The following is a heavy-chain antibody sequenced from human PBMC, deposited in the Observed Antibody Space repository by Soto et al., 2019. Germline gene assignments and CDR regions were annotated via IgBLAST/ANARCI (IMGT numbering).Heavy chain of an antibody. D-gene: IGHD3-10*01. V-gene: IGHV4-59*01. CDR2: VYYLGST. CDR1: GGSMSEYF. J-gene: IGHJ4*02. Sequence: XATLSLTCTVSGGSMSEYFWSWIRQSPGKGLEWIGYVYYLGSTDYNPSLKSRVTISVDTSKRQFSLKLSSVTVADTAVYYCARAGYAGSGSPYPAYWGPGAQVTVSS. CDR3: ARAGYAGSGSPYPAY.